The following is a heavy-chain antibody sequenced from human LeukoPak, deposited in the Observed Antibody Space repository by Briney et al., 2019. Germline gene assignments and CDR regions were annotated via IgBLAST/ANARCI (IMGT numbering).Heavy chain of an antibody. V-gene: IGHV3-23*01. CDR1: GFTLSSYA. CDR2: ISGSGGST. Sequence: GGSLRLSCAASGFTLSSYAMSWVRQAPGKGLEWVSAISGSGGSTYYADSVKGRFTISRDNSKNTLYLQMNSLRAEDTAVYYCAKDRGITMVRGVIIGQIDYWGQGTLVTVSS. D-gene: IGHD3-10*01. J-gene: IGHJ4*02. CDR3: AKDRGITMVRGVIIGQIDY.